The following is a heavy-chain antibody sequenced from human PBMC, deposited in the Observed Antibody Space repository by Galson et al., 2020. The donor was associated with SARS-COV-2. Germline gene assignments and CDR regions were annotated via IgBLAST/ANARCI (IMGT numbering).Heavy chain of an antibody. CDR2: ISYDGSNK. Sequence: GGSLRLSCAASGFTFSSYGMHWVRQARGKGLEWVAVISYDGSNKYYADSVKGRFTISRDNSKNTLYLQMNSLRAEETAVYYCATRGDIYSYGYYYFDYWGQGTLVTVSS. CDR3: ATRGDIYSYGYYYFDY. J-gene: IGHJ4*02. CDR1: GFTFSSYG. V-gene: IGHV3-30*03. D-gene: IGHD5-18*01.